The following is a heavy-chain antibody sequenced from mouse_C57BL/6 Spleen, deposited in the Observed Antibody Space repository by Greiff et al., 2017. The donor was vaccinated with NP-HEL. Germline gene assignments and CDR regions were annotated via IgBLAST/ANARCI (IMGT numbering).Heavy chain of an antibody. V-gene: IGHV1-59*01. Sequence: LQQPGAELVRPGTSVKLSCKASGYTFTSYWMHWVKQRPGQGLEWIGVIDPSDSYTNYNQKFKGKATLTVDTSSSTAYMQLSSLTSEDSAVYYCASGKGYAMDYWGQGTSVTVSS. CDR1: GYTFTSYW. CDR3: ASGKGYAMDY. CDR2: IDPSDSYT. J-gene: IGHJ4*01.